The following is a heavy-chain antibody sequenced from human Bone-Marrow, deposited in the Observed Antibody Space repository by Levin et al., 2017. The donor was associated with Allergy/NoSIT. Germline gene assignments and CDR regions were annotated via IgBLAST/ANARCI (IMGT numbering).Heavy chain of an antibody. J-gene: IGHJ4*02. Sequence: LSLTCAASGITFSSYAMSWVRQAPGKGLEWVSSISGSGGNSYYADSVKGWFTISRDNSKNTLYLEMNNLRAEDTDVYYCAKGRDGSGSYYSEVDYWGQGTLVTVSS. CDR2: ISGSGGNS. CDR3: AKGRDGSGSYYSEVDY. D-gene: IGHD3-10*01. CDR1: GITFSSYA. V-gene: IGHV3-23*01.